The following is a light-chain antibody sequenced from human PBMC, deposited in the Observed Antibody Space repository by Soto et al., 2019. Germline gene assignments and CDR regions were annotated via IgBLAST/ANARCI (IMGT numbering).Light chain of an antibody. CDR2: SNN. Sequence: QSVLTQPPSASGTPGQRVTISCSGSSSKIGSNTVNWYQQLPGTAPKLLIYSNNQRPSGVPDRFSGSKSGTSASLAISGLQSEDEADYYCAAWDDSHYVFGTGTKLTVL. CDR1: SSKIGSNT. V-gene: IGLV1-44*01. CDR3: AAWDDSHYV. J-gene: IGLJ1*01.